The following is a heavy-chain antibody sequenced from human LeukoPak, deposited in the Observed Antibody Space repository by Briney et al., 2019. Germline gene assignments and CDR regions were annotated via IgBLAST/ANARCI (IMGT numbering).Heavy chain of an antibody. D-gene: IGHD3-10*01. J-gene: IGHJ4*02. V-gene: IGHV4-39*01. CDR3: ASFNYYGSGSYRDY. Sequence: SETLSLTCTVSGGSISSSSYYWGWIRHPPGKGLEWIGSIYYSGSTYYNPSLKSRVTISVDTSKNQFSLKLSSVTAADTAVYYCASFNYYGSGSYRDYWGQGTLVTVSS. CDR2: IYYSGST. CDR1: GGSISSSSYY.